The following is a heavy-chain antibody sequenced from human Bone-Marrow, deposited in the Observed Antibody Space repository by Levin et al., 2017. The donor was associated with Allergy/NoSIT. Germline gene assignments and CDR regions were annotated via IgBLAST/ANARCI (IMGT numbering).Heavy chain of an antibody. J-gene: IGHJ4*02. V-gene: IGHV3-11*06. CDR3: ARDRGDYGDYYFDY. CDR2: ISSSSSYT. CDR1: GFTFSDYY. D-gene: IGHD4-17*01. Sequence: GESLKISCAASGFTFSDYYMSWIRQAPGKGLEWVSYISSSSSYTNYADSVKGRFTISRDNAKNSLYLQMNSLRAEDTAVYYCARDRGDYGDYYFDYWGQGTLVTVSS.